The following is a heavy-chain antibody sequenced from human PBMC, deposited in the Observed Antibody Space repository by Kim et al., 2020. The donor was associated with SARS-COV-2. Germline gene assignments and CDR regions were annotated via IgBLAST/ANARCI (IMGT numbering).Heavy chain of an antibody. D-gene: IGHD6-13*01. J-gene: IGHJ5*02. CDR1: GGSFSGYY. CDR2: INHSGST. V-gene: IGHV4-34*01. CDR3: ARLGSELAAGIWGNWFDP. Sequence: SETLSLTCAVYGGSFSGYYWSWIRQPPGKGLEWIGEINHSGSTKYNPSLKSRVTISVDTSKNQFSLKLSSVTAAHTAVYYCARLGSELAAGIWGNWFDPWGQGTLVTVSS.